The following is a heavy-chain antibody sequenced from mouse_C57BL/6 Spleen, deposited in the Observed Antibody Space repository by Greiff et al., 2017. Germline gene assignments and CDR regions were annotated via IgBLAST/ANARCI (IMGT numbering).Heavy chain of an antibody. CDR2: INYDGSST. J-gene: IGHJ1*03. CDR3: ARVYYGWYFDV. CDR1: GFTFGDYY. V-gene: IGHV5-16*01. Sequence: EVKLMESEGGLVQPGSSMKLSCTASGFTFGDYYMAWVRQVPEKGLEWVANINYDGSSTYYLDSLKSRFIISRDNAKNILYLQMSSLKSEDTATYYCARVYYGWYFDVWGTGTTVTVSS. D-gene: IGHD1-1*01.